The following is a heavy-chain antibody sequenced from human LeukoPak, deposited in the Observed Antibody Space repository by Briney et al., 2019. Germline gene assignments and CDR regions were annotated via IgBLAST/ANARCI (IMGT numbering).Heavy chain of an antibody. D-gene: IGHD6-13*01. CDR2: ISGSGGST. J-gene: IGHJ4*02. CDR3: AKVPEPGGSSWNY. CDR1: GFTFSSYA. V-gene: IGHV3-23*01. Sequence: GGSLRLSCAASGFTFSSYAMSWVRQAPGKGLEWVSAISGSGGSTYYADSVKGRFAISRDNSKNTLYLQMNSLRAEDTAVYYCAKVPEPGGSSWNYWGQGTLVTVSS.